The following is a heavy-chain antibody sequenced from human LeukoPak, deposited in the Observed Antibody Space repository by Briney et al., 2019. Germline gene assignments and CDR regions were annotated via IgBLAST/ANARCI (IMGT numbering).Heavy chain of an antibody. CDR1: GGTFSSYA. J-gene: IGHJ4*02. V-gene: IGHV1-69*10. CDR2: IIPILGTA. CDR3: ARSNAGYGDYYFDY. Sequence: SVKVSCKASGGTFSSYAISWVRQAPGQGLEWMGGIIPILGTANYAQKFQGRVTITADKSTSTAYMELSSLRSEDTAVYYCARSNAGYGDYYFDYWGQGTLVTVSS. D-gene: IGHD4-17*01.